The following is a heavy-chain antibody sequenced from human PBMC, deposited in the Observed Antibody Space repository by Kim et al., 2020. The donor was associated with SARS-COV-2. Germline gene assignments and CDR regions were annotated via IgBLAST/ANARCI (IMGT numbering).Heavy chain of an antibody. CDR3: TKDRDTHGNYRGRYFDS. Sequence: GGSLRLSCAASGFAFQDYAMHWVRLVPGKGLEWVSGISWNGGSIGYADSVMGRFTVSRDNAKNTLFLQMSSLRPEDTAFYYCTKDRDTHGNYRGRYFDSWGRGTLVTVSS. CDR2: ISWNGGSI. J-gene: IGHJ4*02. V-gene: IGHV3-9*01. D-gene: IGHD1-7*01. CDR1: GFAFQDYA.